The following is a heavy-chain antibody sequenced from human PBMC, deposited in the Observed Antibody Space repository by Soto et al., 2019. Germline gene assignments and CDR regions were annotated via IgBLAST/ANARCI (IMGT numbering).Heavy chain of an antibody. V-gene: IGHV3-21*01. CDR3: ARGDYHDTSGPFSDAFDV. D-gene: IGHD3-22*01. CDR2: ISSSSSYI. J-gene: IGHJ3*01. Sequence: GGSLRLSCAASGFTFSSYSMNWVRQAPGKGLEWVSSISSSSSYIYYADSVKGRFTISRDNTKNSLYLQMNSLRAEDTAVYYCARGDYHDTSGPFSDAFDVWSQGTMVTVSS. CDR1: GFTFSSYS.